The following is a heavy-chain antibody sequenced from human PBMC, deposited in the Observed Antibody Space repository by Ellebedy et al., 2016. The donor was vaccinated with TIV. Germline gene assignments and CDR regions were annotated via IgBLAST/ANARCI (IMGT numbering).Heavy chain of an antibody. CDR2: VNPGGGRT. D-gene: IGHD1-26*01. J-gene: IGHJ4*02. CDR1: GFTFTSYY. Sequence: AASVKVSCKASGFTFTSYYIHWVRQAPGQGLEWMGRVNPGGGRTKFAPNFQGRLTMTRDTSTSEVYMEVRSLSSDDTAVYYCAREGASAGADYFDYWGQGTLVIVSS. CDR3: AREGASAGADYFDY. V-gene: IGHV1-46*01.